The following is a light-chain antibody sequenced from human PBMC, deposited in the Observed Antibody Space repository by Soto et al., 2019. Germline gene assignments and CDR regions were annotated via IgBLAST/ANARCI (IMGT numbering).Light chain of an antibody. Sequence: QPVLTQSPSASASLGASVKLTCTLSSGHSSHAIAWHQQQPGKGPRYLMKLNSDGSHSKGDGIPDRFSGSSSGAERYLTISSLQSEDEADYYCQTWGTGIRVFGGGTKLTVL. CDR1: SGHSSHA. J-gene: IGLJ3*02. CDR2: LNSDGSH. V-gene: IGLV4-69*01. CDR3: QTWGTGIRV.